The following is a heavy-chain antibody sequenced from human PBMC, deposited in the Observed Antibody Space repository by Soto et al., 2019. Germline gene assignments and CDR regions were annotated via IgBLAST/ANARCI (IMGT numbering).Heavy chain of an antibody. Sequence: QVQLVESGGGVVQPGTSLRLSCTASGFTFSSYGMHWVRQAPGKGLEWVAVIEFDGSNEYYIDSVRGRFAISRDYSKNALYLQMRSLRPEDTAVYFWAKDRLRWSGEPTCFDSWGQGTLVTVSS. CDR1: GFTFSSYG. D-gene: IGHD3-10*01. CDR2: IEFDGSNE. J-gene: IGHJ4*02. CDR3: AKDRLRWSGEPTCFDS. V-gene: IGHV3-30*18.